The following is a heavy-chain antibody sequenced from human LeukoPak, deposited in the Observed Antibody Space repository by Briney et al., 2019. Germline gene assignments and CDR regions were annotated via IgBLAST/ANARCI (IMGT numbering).Heavy chain of an antibody. J-gene: IGHJ6*02. V-gene: IGHV3-30*04. CDR1: GFTFSSYA. CDR3: ARDPSTGIAAAGDYYYYGMDV. Sequence: GGSLRLSCAASGFTFSSYAMHWVRQAPGKGLEWAAVISYDGSNKYYADSVKGRFTISRDNSKNTLYLQMNSLRAEDTAVYYCARDPSTGIAAAGDYYYYGMDVWGQGTTVTVSS. CDR2: ISYDGSNK. D-gene: IGHD6-13*01.